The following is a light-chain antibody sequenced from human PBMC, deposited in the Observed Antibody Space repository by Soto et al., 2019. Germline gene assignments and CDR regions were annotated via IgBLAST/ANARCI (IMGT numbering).Light chain of an antibody. V-gene: IGKV3-20*01. CDR1: QSVSSSY. J-gene: IGKJ2*01. CDR3: QQYGSSPYT. Sequence: EIVLTQSPGTLSLSPEERATLSCRASQSVSSSYLAWYQQKPGQAPRLLIYGASNRATGIPDRFSGSGSGTDFTLTISRLEPEDFAIYYCQQYGSSPYTFGQGTKLEIK. CDR2: GAS.